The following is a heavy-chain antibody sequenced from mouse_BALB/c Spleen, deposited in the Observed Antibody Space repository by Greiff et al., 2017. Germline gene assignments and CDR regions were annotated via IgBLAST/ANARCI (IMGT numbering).Heavy chain of an antibody. CDR1: GFTFSSYT. CDR2: ISNGGGST. CDR3: ARRTWYGSSYVEGYFDY. V-gene: IGHV5-12-2*01. Sequence: EVKLMESGGGLVQPGGSLKLSCAASGFTFSSYTMSWVRQTPEKRLEWVAYISNGGGSTYYPDTVKGRFTISRDNAKNTLYLQMSSLKSEDTAMYYCARRTWYGSSYVEGYFDYWGQGTTLTVSS. D-gene: IGHD1-1*01. J-gene: IGHJ2*01.